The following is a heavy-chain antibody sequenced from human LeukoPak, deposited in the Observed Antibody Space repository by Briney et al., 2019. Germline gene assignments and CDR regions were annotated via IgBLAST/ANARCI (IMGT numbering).Heavy chain of an antibody. V-gene: IGHV3-33*01. CDR1: GFTFGSYG. CDR2: IWYDGSNK. CDR3: ASDGLKAGLRYFDWLFHD. D-gene: IGHD3-9*01. Sequence: GRSLRLSCAASGFTFGSYGIHWVRQAPGKGLEWVAVIWYDGSNKYYADSVKGRFTISRDNSKNTLYLQMNSLRAEDTAVYYCASDGLKAGLRYFDWLFHDWGQGTLVTVSS. J-gene: IGHJ4*02.